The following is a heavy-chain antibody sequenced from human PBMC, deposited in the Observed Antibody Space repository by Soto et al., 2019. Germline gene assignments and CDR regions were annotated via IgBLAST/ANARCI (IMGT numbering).Heavy chain of an antibody. CDR1: GGSISSSSYY. CDR2: IYYSGST. D-gene: IGHD5-18*01. J-gene: IGHJ4*02. V-gene: IGHV4-39*01. CDR3: ARHGYSYGHADY. Sequence: PSETLSLTCTVSGGSISSSSYYWGWIRQPPGKGLEWIGSIYYSGSTYYNPSLKSRVTISVDTSKNQFSLKLSSVTAADTAVYYCARHGYSYGHADYWGQGTLVTVS.